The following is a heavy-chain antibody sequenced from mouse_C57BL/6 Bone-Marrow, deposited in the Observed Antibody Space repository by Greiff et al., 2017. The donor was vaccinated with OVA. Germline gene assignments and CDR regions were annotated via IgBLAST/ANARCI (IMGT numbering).Heavy chain of an antibody. J-gene: IGHJ4*01. CDR1: GYTFTDYY. CDR3: ARHICDYPYYYAMDY. CDR2: INPNNGGT. Sequence: VQLQQSGPELVKPGASVKISCKASGYTFTDYYMNWVKQSHGKSLEWIGDINPNNGGTSYNQKFKGKATLTVDKSSSTAYMELRSLTSEDSAVYYCARHICDYPYYYAMDYWGQGTSVTVSS. V-gene: IGHV1-26*01. D-gene: IGHD2-4*01.